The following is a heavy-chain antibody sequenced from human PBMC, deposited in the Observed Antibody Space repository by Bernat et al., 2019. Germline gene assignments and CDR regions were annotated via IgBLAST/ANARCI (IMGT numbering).Heavy chain of an antibody. Sequence: QVQLQQWGAGLLKPSETLSLTCAVYGGSFSGYYWSWIRQPPGKGLEWIGEINHSGSTSYNPSLKSRVTISVDTSKNQFSLKLSSVTAADTAVYYCATGDYYDILTGYSPFDYWGQGTLVTVSS. CDR2: INHSGST. V-gene: IGHV4-34*01. D-gene: IGHD3-9*01. J-gene: IGHJ4*02. CDR3: ATGDYYDILTGYSPFDY. CDR1: GGSFSGYY.